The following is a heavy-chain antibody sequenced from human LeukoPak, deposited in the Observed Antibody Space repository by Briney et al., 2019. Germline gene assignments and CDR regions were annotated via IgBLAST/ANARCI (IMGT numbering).Heavy chain of an antibody. CDR3: ARVRPDSGSSPPDP. J-gene: IGHJ5*02. D-gene: IGHD1-26*01. CDR1: GYTFTSYG. Sequence: ASVKVSCKASGYTFTSYGISWVRQAPGQGLEWMGRIIPILGIANYAQKFQGRVTITADKSTSTAYMELSSLRSEDTAVYYCARVRPDSGSSPPDPWGQGTLVTVSS. CDR2: IIPILGIA. V-gene: IGHV1-69*04.